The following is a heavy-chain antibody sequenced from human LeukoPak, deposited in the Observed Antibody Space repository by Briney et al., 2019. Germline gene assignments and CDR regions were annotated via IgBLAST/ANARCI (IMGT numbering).Heavy chain of an antibody. Sequence: PSETLSLTCTVSGGSISSSSYYWGWIRQPPGKGLEWIGYIYHSGSTYYNPSLKSRVTISVDRSKNQFSLKLSSVTAADTAVYYCARVTGRWFDYWGQGTLVTVSS. J-gene: IGHJ4*02. CDR3: ARVTGRWFDY. D-gene: IGHD5-24*01. CDR1: GGSISSSSYY. CDR2: IYHSGST. V-gene: IGHV4-30-2*01.